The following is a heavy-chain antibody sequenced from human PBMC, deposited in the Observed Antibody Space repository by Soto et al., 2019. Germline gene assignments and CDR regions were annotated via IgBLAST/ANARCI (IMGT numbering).Heavy chain of an antibody. CDR2: IFHSGST. J-gene: IGHJ4*02. V-gene: IGHV4-34*12. CDR1: GVSFSCYY. Sequence: SETLSLTCAVDGVSFSCYYWTWIRQPPGKGLEWIGEIFHSGSTNYNPSLKTRLTISVDKSKNQFSLKLSSVTAADTAIYYCARVYSGSYSDSWGRGTLVTVSS. D-gene: IGHD1-26*01. CDR3: ARVYSGSYSDS.